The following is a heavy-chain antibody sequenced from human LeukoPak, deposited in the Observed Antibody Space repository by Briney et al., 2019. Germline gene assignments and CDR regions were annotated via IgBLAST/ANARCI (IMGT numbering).Heavy chain of an antibody. J-gene: IGHJ4*02. V-gene: IGHV3-30*04. CDR1: GFTFSTYA. CDR3: ARRRDGYNSGFDY. D-gene: IGHD5-24*01. CDR2: ITYDGSDK. Sequence: PGGSLRLSCSASGFTFSTYAMHWVRQAPGKGLEWVAIITYDGSDKYYADSEKGRFTISRDNSKNTLYLQMNSLRAEDTAVYYCARRRDGYNSGFDYWGQGTLVTVSS.